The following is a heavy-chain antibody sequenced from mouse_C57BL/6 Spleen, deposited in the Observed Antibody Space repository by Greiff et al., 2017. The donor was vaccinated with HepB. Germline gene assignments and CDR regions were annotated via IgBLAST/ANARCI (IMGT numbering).Heavy chain of an antibody. V-gene: IGHV5-17*01. CDR1: GFTFSDYG. J-gene: IGHJ2*01. CDR3: ARKLGRDYLDY. Sequence: EVKLMESGGGLVKPGGSLKLSCAASGFTFSDYGVHWVRQAPEKGLEWVAYISSGSSTIYYADTVKGRFTISRDNAKNTLFLQMTSLRSEDTAMYYCARKLGRDYLDYWGQGTTLTVSS. CDR2: ISSGSSTI. D-gene: IGHD4-1*01.